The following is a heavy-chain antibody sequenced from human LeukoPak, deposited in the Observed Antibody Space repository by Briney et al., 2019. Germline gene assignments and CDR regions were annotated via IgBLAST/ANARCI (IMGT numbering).Heavy chain of an antibody. J-gene: IGHJ4*02. CDR3: ARVTTLKHSFDY. V-gene: IGHV1-69*01. CDR1: GGTFSSYA. D-gene: IGHD4-17*01. CDR2: IIPIFGTA. Sequence: SVKVSCKASGGTFSSYAISWARQAPGQGLEWMGGIIPIFGTANYAQKFQGRVTITADESTSTAYMELSSLRSEDTAVYYCARVTTLKHSFDYWGQGTLVTVSS.